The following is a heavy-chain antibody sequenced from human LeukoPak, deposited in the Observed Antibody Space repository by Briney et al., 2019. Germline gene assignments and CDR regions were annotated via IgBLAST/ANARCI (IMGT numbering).Heavy chain of an antibody. D-gene: IGHD1-1*01. V-gene: IGHV3-21*01. CDR1: GFTFSSYS. CDR3: AREPTGDY. Sequence: PGGSLRLSCAASGFTFSSYSINWVRQARGKALEWVSSISSGGTFMYYADSVKGRFTISRDNAKKSVFLQMNSLRAEDSAVYYCAREPTGDYWGQGMLVTVSS. J-gene: IGHJ4*02. CDR2: ISSGGTFM.